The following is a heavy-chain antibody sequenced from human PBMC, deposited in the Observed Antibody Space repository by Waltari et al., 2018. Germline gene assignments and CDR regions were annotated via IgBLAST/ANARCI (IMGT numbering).Heavy chain of an antibody. D-gene: IGHD1-26*01. V-gene: IGHV1-2*06. Sequence: QVQLVQSGAEVKKPGASVKVSCKASGYTFTGYSMHWVRQAPWQGLEWMGRINPNRGGTNYAQKFQVRVTMTRDTSISTAYMELSRLRSDDTAVYYCARDYLGALWYWGQGTLVTVSS. CDR2: INPNRGGT. CDR1: GYTFTGYS. J-gene: IGHJ4*02. CDR3: ARDYLGALWY.